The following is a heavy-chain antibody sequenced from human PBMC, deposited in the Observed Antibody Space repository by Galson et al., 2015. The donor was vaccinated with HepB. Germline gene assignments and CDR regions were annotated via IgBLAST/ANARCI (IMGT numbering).Heavy chain of an antibody. V-gene: IGHV3-7*03. CDR2: VKEDGSEK. Sequence: SLRLSCAASGFNFSSYWLSWVRQAPGKGLECVPNVKEDGSEKYFVDSVKGRFTIPRDNARNSLYRPMNSLRAEDTAVYYCARVRGDLYDPRTYYFDYWGQGTLVTVSS. J-gene: IGHJ4*02. D-gene: IGHD3-16*01. CDR3: ARVRGDLYDPRTYYFDY. CDR1: GFNFSSYW.